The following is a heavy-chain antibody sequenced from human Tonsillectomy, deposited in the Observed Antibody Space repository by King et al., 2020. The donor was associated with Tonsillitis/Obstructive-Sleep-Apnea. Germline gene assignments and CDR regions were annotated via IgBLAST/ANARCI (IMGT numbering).Heavy chain of an antibody. Sequence: VQLQQWGAGLLKPSETLSLTCAVYGGSFSGYYWSWIRQPPGKGLEWIGEINHSGSTNYNPSLKSRVTISVDTSKNQFFLKLSSVTAADTAVYYCARGQGSGWYYFDYWGQGTLVTVSS. CDR2: INHSGST. D-gene: IGHD6-19*01. J-gene: IGHJ4*02. CDR3: ARGQGSGWYYFDY. CDR1: GGSFSGYY. V-gene: IGHV4-34*01.